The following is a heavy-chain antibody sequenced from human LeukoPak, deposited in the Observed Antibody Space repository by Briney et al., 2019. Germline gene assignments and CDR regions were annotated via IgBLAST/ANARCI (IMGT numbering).Heavy chain of an antibody. J-gene: IGHJ4*02. CDR3: AKDPGGWFGESPFDY. D-gene: IGHD3-10*01. V-gene: IGHV3-23*01. CDR2: ISVSDSI. CDR1: GFTFSSYA. Sequence: GGSLRLSCAASGFTFSSYAMSWVRQAPGKGLEWVSSISVSDSIYYADSVKGRFTISRDNSENTLYLQMNSLRAEDTAVYYCAKDPGGWFGESPFDYWGQGTLVTVSS.